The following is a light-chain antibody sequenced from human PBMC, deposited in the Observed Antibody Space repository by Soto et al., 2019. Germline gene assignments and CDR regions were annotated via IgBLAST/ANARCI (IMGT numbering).Light chain of an antibody. CDR2: DVS. J-gene: IGLJ2*01. Sequence: QSVLTQPRSVSGSPGQSVTISCTGTSSDIGGYNFVSWYQQRPGKAPKLVIYDVSKRPSGVPDRFSGSKSGDTASLTISGLQADDEADYYCCSYAGSYTFVVFGGGTKLTVL. CDR1: SSDIGGYNF. CDR3: CSYAGSYTFVV. V-gene: IGLV2-11*01.